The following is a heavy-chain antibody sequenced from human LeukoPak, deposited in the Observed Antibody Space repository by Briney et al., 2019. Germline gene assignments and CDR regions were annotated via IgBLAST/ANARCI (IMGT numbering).Heavy chain of an antibody. V-gene: IGHV3-7*03. CDR1: GFTFSSYW. J-gene: IGHJ3*02. CDR2: INKDGGEK. D-gene: IGHD4-17*01. CDR3: ARGPKYGDYVGDAFDI. Sequence: GGSLRLSCAASGFTFSSYWMSWVRQAPGKGLEWVANINKDGGEKYYVDSVKGRFTISRDNAKNSLYLQMNSLRADDTAVYYCARGPKYGDYVGDAFDIWGQGTMVTVSS.